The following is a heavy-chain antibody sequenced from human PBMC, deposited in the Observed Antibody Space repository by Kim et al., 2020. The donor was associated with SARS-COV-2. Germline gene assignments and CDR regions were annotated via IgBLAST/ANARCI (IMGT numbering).Heavy chain of an antibody. D-gene: IGHD2-2*01. V-gene: IGHV3-33*01. CDR2: IWYDGSNK. CDR1: GFTFSSYG. CDR3: ASEVVVPAAMDSVV. J-gene: IGHJ4*02. Sequence: GGSLRLSCAASGFTFSSYGMHWVRQAPGKGLEWVAVIWYDGSNKYYADSVKGRFTISRDNSKNTLYLQMNSLRAEDTAVYYCASEVVVPAAMDSVVWGQGTLVTVSS.